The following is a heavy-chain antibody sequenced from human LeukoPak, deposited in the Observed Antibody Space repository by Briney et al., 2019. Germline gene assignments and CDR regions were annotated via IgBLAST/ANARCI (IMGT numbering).Heavy chain of an antibody. J-gene: IGHJ2*01. CDR1: GGSFSGYY. D-gene: IGHD4-17*01. V-gene: IGHV4-34*01. Sequence: SETLSLTCAVYGGSFSGYYWSWIRQPPGKGLEWIGEINHSGSTNYNPSLKSRVTISVDTSKNQFSLKLSSVTAADTAVYYCARDGRGDSGSYWYFDLWGRGTLVTVSS. CDR2: INHSGST. CDR3: ARDGRGDSGSYWYFDL.